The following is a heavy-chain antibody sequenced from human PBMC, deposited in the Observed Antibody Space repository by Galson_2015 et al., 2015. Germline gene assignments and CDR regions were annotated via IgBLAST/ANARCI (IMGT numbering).Heavy chain of an antibody. Sequence: GKGLEWMGRIDPSDSYTNYSPSFQGHVTISADKSISTAYLQWSSLKASDTAMYYCARHEGDYWGQGTLVTVSS. CDR2: IDPSDSYT. CDR3: ARHEGDY. V-gene: IGHV5-10-1*01. J-gene: IGHJ4*02.